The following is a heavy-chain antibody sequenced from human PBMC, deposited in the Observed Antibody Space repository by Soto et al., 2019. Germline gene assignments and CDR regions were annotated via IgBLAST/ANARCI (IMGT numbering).Heavy chain of an antibody. CDR3: ARDVTMIVAQNYYYYYGMDV. V-gene: IGHV1-18*01. D-gene: IGHD3-22*01. J-gene: IGHJ6*02. CDR1: GYTFTSYG. Sequence: ASVKVSCKASGYTFTSYGISWVRQAPGQGLEWMGLISAYNGNTNYAQKLQGRVTMTTDTSTSTAYMELRSLRSDDTAVYYCARDVTMIVAQNYYYYYGMDVWGQGTTVTVSS. CDR2: ISAYNGNT.